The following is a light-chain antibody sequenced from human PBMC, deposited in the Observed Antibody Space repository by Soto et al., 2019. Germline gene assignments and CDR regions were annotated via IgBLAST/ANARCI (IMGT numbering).Light chain of an antibody. Sequence: QPVLTQPASGSGSPVQSGTISCNGTNSDVGGYNYVSWYQQYPGKAPKLIIYEVNERPSGVPDRFSGSKSGNTASLTVSGLQTADEADYYCSSYAGSNWYVFGTGTKVPVL. V-gene: IGLV2-8*01. CDR3: SSYAGSNWYV. J-gene: IGLJ1*01. CDR1: NSDVGGYNY. CDR2: EVN.